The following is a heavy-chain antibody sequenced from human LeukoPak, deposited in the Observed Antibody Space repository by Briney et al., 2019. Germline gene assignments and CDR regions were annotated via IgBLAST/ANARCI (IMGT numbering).Heavy chain of an antibody. J-gene: IGHJ4*02. CDR3: ARQKYYYGSESFYPFDY. D-gene: IGHD3-10*01. CDR2: ISYSGTT. CDR1: GGSISSGDYY. Sequence: SETQSLTCTVSGGSISSGDYYWGWIRQPPGKGLEWIGSISYSGTTYYNPSLKSRVAISVDTSKNQFSLKLNSVAAADTAVYFCARQKYYYGSESFYPFDYWGQGTLVTASS. V-gene: IGHV4-39*01.